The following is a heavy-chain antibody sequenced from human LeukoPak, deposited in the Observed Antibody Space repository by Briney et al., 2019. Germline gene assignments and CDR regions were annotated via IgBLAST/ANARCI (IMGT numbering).Heavy chain of an antibody. D-gene: IGHD3-22*01. CDR1: GFTVSSNY. V-gene: IGHV3-53*04. Sequence: GGSLRLSCAASGFTVSSNYMSWVRQAPGKGLEWVSVIYSGGSTYYADSVKGRFTISRHNSKNTLYLQMNSLRAEDTAVYYCAREHPINYYDSSGYGYWGQGTLVTVSS. CDR3: AREHPINYYDSSGYGY. CDR2: IYSGGST. J-gene: IGHJ4*02.